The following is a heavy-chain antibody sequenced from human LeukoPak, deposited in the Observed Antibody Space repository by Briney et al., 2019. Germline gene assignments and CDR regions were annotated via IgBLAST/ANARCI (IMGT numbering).Heavy chain of an antibody. V-gene: IGHV3-30-3*01. CDR3: ARGIGGTAVVTPPLNEDPVDY. Sequence: GGSLRLSCAASGFTFSSYVLHWVRQAPGKGLEWVAVISYDGSNKYYADSVKGRFTISRDNSKSTLYLQMNSLRAEDTAVYYCARGIGGTAVVTPPLNEDPVDYWGQGTLVTVSS. J-gene: IGHJ4*02. CDR2: ISYDGSNK. CDR1: GFTFSSYV. D-gene: IGHD4-23*01.